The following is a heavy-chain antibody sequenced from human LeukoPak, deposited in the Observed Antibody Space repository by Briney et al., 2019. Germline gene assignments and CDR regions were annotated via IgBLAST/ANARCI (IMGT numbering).Heavy chain of an antibody. V-gene: IGHV4-39*07. J-gene: IGHJ3*01. CDR2: IYYGGST. CDR1: GGSVSSSHY. D-gene: IGHD3-22*01. CDR3: AKSTYYYDTFVNAFDL. Sequence: SETLSLTCTVSGGSVSSSHYWDWIRQPPGKGLEWIGSIYYGGSTYYNASLRSRVTTSVDTSKNQFSLKLSSVTAADAAVYYCAKSTYYYDTFVNAFDLWGQGTVVTVSS.